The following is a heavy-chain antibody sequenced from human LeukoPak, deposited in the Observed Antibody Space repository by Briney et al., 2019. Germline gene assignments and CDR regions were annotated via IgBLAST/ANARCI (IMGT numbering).Heavy chain of an antibody. CDR3: ARSPII. CDR2: IGGSSNSI. Sequence: AGSLRLSCAASGFTFSSYGMTWVRQAPGKGLEWVSYIGGSSNSIYYADSVKGRFTISRDNARNSLYLQMHSLRAEDTAVYYCARSPIIWGQGTMVTVSS. CDR1: GFTFSSYG. J-gene: IGHJ3*02. V-gene: IGHV3-48*01.